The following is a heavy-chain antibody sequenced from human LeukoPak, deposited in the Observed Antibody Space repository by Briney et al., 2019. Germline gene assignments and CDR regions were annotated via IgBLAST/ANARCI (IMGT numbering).Heavy chain of an antibody. CDR3: ARDERSTIFGVVFYYMDV. V-gene: IGHV3-21*01. D-gene: IGHD3-3*01. CDR1: GFTFSSYS. J-gene: IGHJ6*03. CDR2: ISSSSSYI. Sequence: GGSLRLSCAASGFTFSSYSMNWVRQAPGKGLEWVSSISSSSSYIYYADSVKGRFTISRDNAKNSLCLQMNSLRAEDTAVYYCARDERSTIFGVVFYYMDVWGKGTTVTVSS.